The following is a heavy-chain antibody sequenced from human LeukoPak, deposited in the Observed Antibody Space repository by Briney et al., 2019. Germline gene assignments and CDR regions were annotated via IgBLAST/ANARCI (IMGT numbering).Heavy chain of an antibody. CDR3: ARGRREAAHYFDY. Sequence: XCAAAGFTFDDYTMHWVRQGPGKELEGVSLINSNVDNTYYAASVKCRFTISRDSTRTSLYLQMNSLRTDDTALYYCARGRREAAHYFDYWGQGTLVTVSS. D-gene: IGHD2-15*01. CDR1: GFTFDDYT. V-gene: IGHV3-43*01. J-gene: IGHJ4*02. CDR2: INSNVDNT.